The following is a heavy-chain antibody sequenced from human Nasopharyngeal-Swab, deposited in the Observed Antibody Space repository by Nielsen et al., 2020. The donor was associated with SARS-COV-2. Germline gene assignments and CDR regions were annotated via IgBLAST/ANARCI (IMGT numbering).Heavy chain of an antibody. CDR2: IYTSGST. CDR1: GGSISSYY. J-gene: IGHJ4*02. V-gene: IGHV4-4*07. D-gene: IGHD3-3*01. Sequence: SETLSLTYTVSGGSISSYYWSWIRQPAGKGLEWIGRIYTSGSTNYNPSLKSRVTMSVDTSKNQFSLKLSSVTAADTAVYYCARDGADFWSGMGFDYWGQGTLVTVSS. CDR3: ARDGADFWSGMGFDY.